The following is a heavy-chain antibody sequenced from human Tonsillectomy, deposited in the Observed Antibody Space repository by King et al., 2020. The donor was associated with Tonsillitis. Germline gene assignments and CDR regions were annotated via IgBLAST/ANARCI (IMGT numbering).Heavy chain of an antibody. CDR2: IIPLFGIV. Sequence: HVQLVESGAEVKKPGSSVKVSCKASGGTFSGYAISWVRQAPGQGLEWMGGIIPLFGIVDYAQKFQGRVTITADESTSTVYMELSSLRSEDTALYYCARDHWYYYYSSGYTGRYYLDYWGHGTLVTVSS. CDR3: ARDHWYYYYSSGYTGRYYLDY. V-gene: IGHV1-69*01. CDR1: GGTFSGYA. D-gene: IGHD3-22*01. J-gene: IGHJ4*01.